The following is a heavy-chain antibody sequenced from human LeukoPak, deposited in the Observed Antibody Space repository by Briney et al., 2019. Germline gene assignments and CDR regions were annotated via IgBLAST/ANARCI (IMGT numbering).Heavy chain of an antibody. V-gene: IGHV1-46*01. CDR2: INPSGGST. CDR3: ARGQHRVDYSNDGFDI. CDR1: GYTFTSYY. D-gene: IGHD2-2*01. J-gene: IGHJ3*02. Sequence: ASVKVSCKASGYTFTSYYMHWVRQAPGQGLEWMGIINPSGGSTSYAQKFQGRVTMTRDMSTSTDYMELSSLRSEDTAVYYCARGQHRVDYSNDGFDIWGQGTMVTVSS.